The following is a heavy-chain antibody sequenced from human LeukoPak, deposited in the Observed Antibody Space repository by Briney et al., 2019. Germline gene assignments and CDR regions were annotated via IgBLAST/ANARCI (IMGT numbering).Heavy chain of an antibody. CDR1: GGTFSSYA. CDR2: IIPIFGTA. V-gene: IGHV1-69*13. Sequence: SVKVSCKASGGTFSSYAISWVRQAPGQGLEWMGGIIPIFGTANCAQKFQGRVTITADESTSTAYMELSSLRSEDTAVYYCARGYSYGNTVGYWGQGTLVTVSS. J-gene: IGHJ4*02. D-gene: IGHD5-18*01. CDR3: ARGYSYGNTVGY.